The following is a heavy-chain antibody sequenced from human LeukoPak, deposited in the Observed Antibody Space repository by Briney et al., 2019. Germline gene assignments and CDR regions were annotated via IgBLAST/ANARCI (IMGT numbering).Heavy chain of an antibody. CDR2: IYSGGST. J-gene: IGHJ4*02. CDR1: GFTVSSNY. CDR3: ARGTVTMVDY. Sequence: GGSLRLSCAASGFTVSSNYMSWVRQAPGRGLEWVSVIYSGGSTNYADSVKGRFTISRDNSKNTLFLQMNSLRAGDTAVYYCARGTVTMVDYWGQGTLVTVSS. V-gene: IGHV3-66*01. D-gene: IGHD3-10*01.